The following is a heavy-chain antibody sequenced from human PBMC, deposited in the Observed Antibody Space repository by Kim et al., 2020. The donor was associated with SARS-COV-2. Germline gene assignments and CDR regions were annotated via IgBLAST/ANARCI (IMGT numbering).Heavy chain of an antibody. CDR2: INAGNGNT. J-gene: IGHJ4*02. V-gene: IGHV1-3*01. Sequence: ASVKVSCKASGYTFTSYAMHWVRQAPGQRLEWMGWINAGNGNTKYSQKFQGRVTITRDTSASTAYMELSSLRSEDTAVYYCARDRDYGDYTVGYWGQGTLVTVSS. CDR3: ARDRDYGDYTVGY. D-gene: IGHD4-17*01. CDR1: GYTFTSYA.